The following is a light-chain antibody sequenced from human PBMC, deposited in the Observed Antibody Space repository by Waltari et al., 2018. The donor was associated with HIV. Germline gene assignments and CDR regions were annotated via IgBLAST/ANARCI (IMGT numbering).Light chain of an antibody. J-gene: IGKJ4*01. CDR3: QQYGSSPLT. CDR2: GAS. V-gene: IGKV3-20*01. CDR1: QSVSSSY. Sequence: ERATLSWRASQSVSSSYLAWYQQKPGQAPRLLIYGASSRATGIPDRFSGSGSGTDFTLTISRLEPEDFAVYYCQQYGSSPLTFGGGTKVEIK.